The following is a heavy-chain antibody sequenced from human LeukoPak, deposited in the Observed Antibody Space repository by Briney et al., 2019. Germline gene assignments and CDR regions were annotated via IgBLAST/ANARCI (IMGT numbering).Heavy chain of an antibody. Sequence: SETLSLTCAVYGGSFSGYYWSWIRQPPGKGLEWIGEINHSGSTNYNPSLKSRVTISVATSKNQFSLKLSSVTAADTAVYYCARLQRDSSSSYYYYGMDVWGQGTTVTVSS. J-gene: IGHJ6*02. CDR1: GGSFSGYY. V-gene: IGHV4-34*01. CDR3: ARLQRDSSSSYYYYGMDV. CDR2: INHSGST. D-gene: IGHD6-13*01.